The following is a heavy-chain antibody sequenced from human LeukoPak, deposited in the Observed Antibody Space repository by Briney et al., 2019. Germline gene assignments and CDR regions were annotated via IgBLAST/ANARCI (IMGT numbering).Heavy chain of an antibody. CDR1: GGSFSGYY. CDR3: ARGVQLERRFDP. V-gene: IGHV4-34*01. J-gene: IGHJ5*02. D-gene: IGHD1-1*01. Sequence: SEPLSLTCAVYGGSFSGYYWSWIRQPPGKGLEWIGEINHSGSTNYNPSLKSRVTISVDTSKNQFSLKLSSVTAADTAVYYCARGVQLERRFDPWGQGTLVTVSS. CDR2: INHSGST.